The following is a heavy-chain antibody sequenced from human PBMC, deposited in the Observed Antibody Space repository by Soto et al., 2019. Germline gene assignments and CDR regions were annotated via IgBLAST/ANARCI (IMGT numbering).Heavy chain of an antibody. V-gene: IGHV3-30*18. CDR1: GFTFSSYG. D-gene: IGHD3-10*01. J-gene: IGHJ6*04. CDR3: AKVEGGSGSYYTAYYYYGMDV. Sequence: GGSLRLSCASSGFTFSSYGIHWVRQAPGKGLEWVAVISYDGSNKYYADSVKGRFTISRDNSKKTLYLQMNSLRAEDTAVYYCAKVEGGSGSYYTAYYYYGMDVWGKGTTVTVSS. CDR2: ISYDGSNK.